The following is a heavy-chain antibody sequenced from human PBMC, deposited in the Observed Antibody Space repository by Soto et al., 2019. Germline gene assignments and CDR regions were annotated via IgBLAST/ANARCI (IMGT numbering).Heavy chain of an antibody. CDR3: ARTRFRAAGTWYFDY. Sequence: QVQLVQSGAEVKKPGSSVKVSCKASGGTFSSYAISWVRQAPGQGLEWLGGIIPIFGTANYAQKFQGRVTITADESTSTAYMELSSLRSGDTAVYYCARTRFRAAGTWYFDYWGQGTLVTVSS. CDR1: GGTFSSYA. J-gene: IGHJ4*02. CDR2: IIPIFGTA. D-gene: IGHD6-13*01. V-gene: IGHV1-69*12.